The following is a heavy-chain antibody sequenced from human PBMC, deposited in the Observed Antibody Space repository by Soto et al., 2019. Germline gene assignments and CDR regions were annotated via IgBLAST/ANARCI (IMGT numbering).Heavy chain of an antibody. V-gene: IGHV3-23*01. Sequence: GSLRLSCGASGFTFSSYAMSWVRQAPGKGLEWVSSISNTGGSTYYEDSVKGRSTTSRDNSKNTLYLQMNSLSAEDTAVYYCAKGMRISADYGMDVWGQGTTVTVSS. D-gene: IGHD2-8*01. CDR1: GFTFSSYA. J-gene: IGHJ6*02. CDR3: AKGMRISADYGMDV. CDR2: ISNTGGST.